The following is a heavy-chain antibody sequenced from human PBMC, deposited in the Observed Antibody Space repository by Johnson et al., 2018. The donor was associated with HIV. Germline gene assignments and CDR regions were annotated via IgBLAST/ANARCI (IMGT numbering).Heavy chain of an antibody. V-gene: IGHV3-66*01. CDR2: IYSDGSI. D-gene: IGHD3-16*01. CDR3: ARVTPQRGGNDAFDI. Sequence: VESGGGLVQPGGSLRLSCAASGFTVSRYYMSWVRQAPGKGLEWVSVIYSDGSIYYADSVKGSCTISSDNSKNTLYLQMNSRRAEDTAVDYGARVTPQRGGNDAFDIWGQGTMVTVSS. J-gene: IGHJ3*02. CDR1: GFTVSRYY.